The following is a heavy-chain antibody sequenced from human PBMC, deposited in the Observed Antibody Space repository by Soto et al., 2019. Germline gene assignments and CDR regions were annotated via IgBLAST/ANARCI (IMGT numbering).Heavy chain of an antibody. CDR2: INPNSGGT. CDR3: ARGGPVWSGYYKDYYYGMDV. D-gene: IGHD3-3*01. V-gene: IGHV1-2*02. Sequence: GXAVKGACKAAGYSLSGYYVGWVRQAPGQGLEWMGWINPNSGGTNYAQKFQGRVTMTRDTSISTAYMELSRLRSDDTAVYYCARGGPVWSGYYKDYYYGMDVWAQRTTVTVSS. J-gene: IGHJ6*02. CDR1: GYSLSGYY.